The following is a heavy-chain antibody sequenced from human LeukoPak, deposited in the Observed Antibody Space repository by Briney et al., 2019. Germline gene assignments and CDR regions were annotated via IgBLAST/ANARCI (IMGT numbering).Heavy chain of an antibody. Sequence: SETLSLTCAVSGGSISNYYWSWIRQPPGKGLECIGYIYYTGSTTYNPSLKNRVTISVDSSKNQFSLRLSSVTAADTAVYFCVRHFHGSGYVVDLWGQGTLVTVSS. D-gene: IGHD6-13*01. J-gene: IGHJ5*02. CDR2: IYYTGST. CDR1: GGSISNYY. V-gene: IGHV4-59*08. CDR3: VRHFHGSGYVVDL.